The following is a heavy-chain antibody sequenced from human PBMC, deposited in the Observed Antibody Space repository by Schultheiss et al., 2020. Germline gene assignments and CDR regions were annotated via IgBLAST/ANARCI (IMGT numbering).Heavy chain of an antibody. D-gene: IGHD2-15*01. J-gene: IGHJ4*02. CDR1: GGSFSGYY. CDR3: ARHGPTTRILQPLDY. V-gene: IGHV4-39*01. Sequence: SETLSLTCAVYGGSFSGYYWGWIRQPPGKGLEWLGSIYNSGNTYYNPSLKSRVTISVDTSKNQFSLRLSSVTAADTAVYYCARHGPTTRILQPLDYWGQGTLVTVSS. CDR2: IYNSGNT.